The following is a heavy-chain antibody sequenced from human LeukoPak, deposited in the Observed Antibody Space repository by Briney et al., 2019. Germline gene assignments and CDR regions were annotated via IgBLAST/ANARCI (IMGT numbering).Heavy chain of an antibody. J-gene: IGHJ6*03. V-gene: IGHV4-59*01. CDR3: ARGTYEPGYYYYMDV. Sequence: PSETLSLTCTVSGGSISSYYWSWIRHPPGKGLEWIGYIYYSGSTNYNPSLKSRATISVDTSKNQFSLKLSSVTAADTAVYYCARGTYEPGYYYYMDVWGKGTTVTVSS. D-gene: IGHD2-21*01. CDR2: IYYSGST. CDR1: GGSISSYY.